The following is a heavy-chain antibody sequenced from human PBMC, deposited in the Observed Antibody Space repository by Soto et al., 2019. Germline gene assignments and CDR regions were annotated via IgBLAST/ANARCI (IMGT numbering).Heavy chain of an antibody. CDR1: EFTFSSDR. J-gene: IGHJ4*02. Sequence: GGSLRNSCAASEFTFSSDRLIWVRQAPGKGLEWVANIKQDGSEKYYVDSVKGRFTISRDNAKNSLYLQMNSLRAEDTAVYYCARWANGDYEYYFDYWGQGTLVTVSS. CDR3: ARWANGDYEYYFDY. D-gene: IGHD4-17*01. CDR2: IKQDGSEK. V-gene: IGHV3-7*01.